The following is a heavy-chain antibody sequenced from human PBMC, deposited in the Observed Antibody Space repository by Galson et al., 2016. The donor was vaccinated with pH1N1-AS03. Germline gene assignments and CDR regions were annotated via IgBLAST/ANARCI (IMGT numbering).Heavy chain of an antibody. D-gene: IGHD6-6*01. CDR2: IYPGASYA. V-gene: IGHV5-51*01. CDR1: GYIFPHHW. J-gene: IGHJ6*02. CDR3: AQRPMRDGLDV. Sequence: QSGAEVKKPGESLKISCAGSGYIFPHHWIAWVRQKPVQGLAWMGIIYPGASYARYSPSFEAQVTFSVDKSLSTAYVQWSSLKASDTAIYFCAQRPMRDGLDVWGQGTTVTVSS.